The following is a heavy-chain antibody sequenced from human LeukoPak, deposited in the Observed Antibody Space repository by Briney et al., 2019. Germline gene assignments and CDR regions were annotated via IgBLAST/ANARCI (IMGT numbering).Heavy chain of an antibody. V-gene: IGHV3-23*01. CDR2: IGGSGVST. D-gene: IGHD3-22*01. CDR1: GFTFSTYG. CDR3: AKLAHNYDTKVDY. J-gene: IGHJ4*02. Sequence: GGTLRLSCAAAGFTFSTYGMTWVRQAPGKGLEWVSAIGGSGVSTYYADSVKGRFTISRDNSKNTLYLQMSSLRAEDTAVYYCAKLAHNYDTKVDYWGQGTLVTVSS.